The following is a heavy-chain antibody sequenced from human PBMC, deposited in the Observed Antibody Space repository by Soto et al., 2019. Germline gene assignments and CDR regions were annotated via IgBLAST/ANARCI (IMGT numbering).Heavy chain of an antibody. D-gene: IGHD1-26*01. CDR3: ARGWELLAYYYGMDV. CDR2: ISAYNGNT. CDR1: GYTFTSYG. Sequence: QVQLVQSGAEVKKPGASVKVSCKASGYTFTSYGISWVRQAPGQGLEWMGWISAYNGNTNYAQKFQGRVTITRDTSASTAYMELSSLRSEDTAVYYCARGWELLAYYYGMDVWGQGTTVTVSS. V-gene: IGHV1-18*01. J-gene: IGHJ6*02.